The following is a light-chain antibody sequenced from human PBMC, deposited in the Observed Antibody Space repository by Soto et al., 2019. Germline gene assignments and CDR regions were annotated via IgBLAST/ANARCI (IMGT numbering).Light chain of an antibody. Sequence: QSVLTQPPSVSAAPGQKVTISCSGGSSNIGNNYVSWYQQLPGTAPKLLIYDNNKRPSGIPDRFSGSKSGTSATLGITGVQTGDEADYYCGTWDSSLSAGVLGGGTKLTVL. CDR3: GTWDSSLSAGV. CDR2: DNN. J-gene: IGLJ2*01. V-gene: IGLV1-51*01. CDR1: SSNIGNNY.